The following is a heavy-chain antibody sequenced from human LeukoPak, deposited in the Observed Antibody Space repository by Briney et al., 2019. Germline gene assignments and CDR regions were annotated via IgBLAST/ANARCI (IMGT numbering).Heavy chain of an antibody. CDR1: GGSISSGGYY. J-gene: IGHJ3*02. CDR3: ARLERRQEAFDI. D-gene: IGHD1-1*01. CDR2: IYHSGST. V-gene: IGHV4-30-2*01. Sequence: SETLSLTRTVSGGSISSGGYYWSWIRQPPGKGLEWIGYIYHSGSTYYNPSLKSRVTISVDTSNNQFSLKLSSVTAADTAVYYCARLERRQEAFDIWGQGTMVTVSS.